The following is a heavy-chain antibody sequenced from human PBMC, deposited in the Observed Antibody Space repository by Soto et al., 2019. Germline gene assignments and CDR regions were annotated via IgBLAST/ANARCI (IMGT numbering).Heavy chain of an antibody. V-gene: IGHV3-66*01. CDR2: IYNSGTS. J-gene: IGHJ3*02. CDR1: GFTVSSHY. CDR3: ARGTWIVRGLIPDAFDI. D-gene: IGHD3-10*01. Sequence: EVQLVESGGGLVQPGGSLRLSCAASGFTVSSHYINWVRQAPGKGLDWVSVIYNSGTSFYADSVKGRFTVSRDTAKNELFLQMRSLRADDAAAYFCARGTWIVRGLIPDAFDIWGQGTMVTVSS.